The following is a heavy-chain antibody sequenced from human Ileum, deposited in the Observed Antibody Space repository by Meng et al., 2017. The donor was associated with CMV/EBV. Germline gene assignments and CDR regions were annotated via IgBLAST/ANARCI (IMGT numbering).Heavy chain of an antibody. Sequence: GSLRLSCSASTFNLNNYGMNWVRQAPGKGLEWVSGIYSSDGRTYYADSVKDPFTISRDNSKNTLFLQMNSLRVEDTAVYYRSNAGLRDWGQGTLVTVSS. CDR2: IYSSDGRT. J-gene: IGHJ4*02. D-gene: IGHD4-17*01. CDR1: TFNLNNYG. CDR3: SNAGLRD. V-gene: IGHV3-23*01.